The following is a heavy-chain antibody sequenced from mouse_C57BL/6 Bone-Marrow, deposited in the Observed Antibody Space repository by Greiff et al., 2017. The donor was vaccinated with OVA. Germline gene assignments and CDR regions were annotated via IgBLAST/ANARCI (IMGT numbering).Heavy chain of an antibody. J-gene: IGHJ1*03. CDR3: ARINYWYFDV. Sequence: EVQRVESGGGLVKPGGSLKLSCAASGFTFSDYGMHWVRQAPEKGLEWVAYISSGSSTIYYADTVKGRFTISRDNAKNTLFLQMTSLRSEDTARYYCARINYWYFDVWGTGTTVTVSS. V-gene: IGHV5-17*01. CDR1: GFTFSDYG. CDR2: ISSGSSTI.